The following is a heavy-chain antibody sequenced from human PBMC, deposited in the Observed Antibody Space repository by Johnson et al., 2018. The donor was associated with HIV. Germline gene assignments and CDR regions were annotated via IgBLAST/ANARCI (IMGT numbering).Heavy chain of an antibody. CDR3: ASSSLSWGVDAFEI. CDR1: GFTFDDCG. D-gene: IGHD3-16*01. Sequence: VQLVESGGGLVQPGGSLRLSCAASGFTFDDCGMNWVRQAPGKGLEWVSGINWNGGRTGYADSVKGRFTISRDNAKNSLYLQMNSLRAEDTALYYCASSSLSWGVDAFEIWGQGTMVTVSS. V-gene: IGHV3-20*04. CDR2: INWNGGRT. J-gene: IGHJ3*02.